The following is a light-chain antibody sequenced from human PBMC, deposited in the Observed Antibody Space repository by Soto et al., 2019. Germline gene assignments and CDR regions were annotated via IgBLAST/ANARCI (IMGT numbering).Light chain of an antibody. CDR1: TSNIGAGYD. CDR3: QSYDSSLSVNWV. V-gene: IGLV1-40*01. J-gene: IGLJ3*02. Sequence: QPVLTQPPSVSGAPGQRVTISCTGSTSNIGAGYDVHWYQQLPGTAPKLLIYGNSNRPSGVPDRFSGPKSGTSASLAITGLQAEDEADYYCQSYDSSLSVNWVFGGGTKLTVL. CDR2: GNS.